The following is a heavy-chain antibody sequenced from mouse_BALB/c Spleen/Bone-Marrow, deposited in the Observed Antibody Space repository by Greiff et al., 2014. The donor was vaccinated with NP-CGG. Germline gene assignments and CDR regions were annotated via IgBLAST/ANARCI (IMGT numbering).Heavy chain of an antibody. Sequence: EVQLQQSGPELVKPGASVKMSCKASGYTFTSYVIHWVKQKPGQGLEWIGYINPYNDGTKYNEKFKGKATLTSDKSSSTAYMELSSLTSEDAAVYYYARGGYYGTGLYWYFDVWGAGTTVTVSS. CDR3: ARGGYYGTGLYWYFDV. V-gene: IGHV1-14*01. J-gene: IGHJ1*01. CDR2: INPYNDGT. CDR1: GYTFTSYV. D-gene: IGHD1-1*01.